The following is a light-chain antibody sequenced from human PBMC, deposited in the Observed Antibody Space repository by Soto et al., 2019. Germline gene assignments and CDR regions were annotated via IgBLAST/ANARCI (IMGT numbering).Light chain of an antibody. Sequence: SYVLTQPPSVSVAPGRTATITCWGNNIGSRSVHWYQQMSGQAPLLVIYYDRDRPSGIPERFSGSNSGNTATLTINRVEAGDEADYYCQVWDSGSGHRVFGGGTKVTVL. CDR2: YDR. V-gene: IGLV3-21*04. CDR3: QVWDSGSGHRV. CDR1: NIGSRS. J-gene: IGLJ2*01.